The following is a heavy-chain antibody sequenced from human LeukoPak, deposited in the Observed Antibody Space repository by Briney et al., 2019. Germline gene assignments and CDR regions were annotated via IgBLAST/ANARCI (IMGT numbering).Heavy chain of an antibody. CDR2: ICYSGVV. J-gene: IGHJ4*02. D-gene: IGHD6-6*01. CDR3: ARHGSSLSPHFDY. CDR1: GGSVSGFY. V-gene: IGHV4-59*08. Sequence: PSETLSLTCTVSGGSVSGFYWSWIRQPPGKGLEWIGYICYSGVVNYNPSLKSRVAISVDTSRNQFSLRLSPVTAADTAVYYCARHGSSLSPHFDYWGQGTLVTVSS.